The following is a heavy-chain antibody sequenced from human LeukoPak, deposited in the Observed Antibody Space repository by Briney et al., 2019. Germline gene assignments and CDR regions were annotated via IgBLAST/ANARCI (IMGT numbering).Heavy chain of an antibody. CDR1: GYTFTSYA. Sequence: ASVKVSCTASGYTFTSYAMHWVRQAPGQRLEWMGWINAGNGNTKYSQKFQGRVTITRDTSASTAYMELSSLRSEDTAVYYCARLGDYGETFDYWGQGTLVTVSS. V-gene: IGHV1-3*01. J-gene: IGHJ4*02. CDR3: ARLGDYGETFDY. CDR2: INAGNGNT. D-gene: IGHD4-17*01.